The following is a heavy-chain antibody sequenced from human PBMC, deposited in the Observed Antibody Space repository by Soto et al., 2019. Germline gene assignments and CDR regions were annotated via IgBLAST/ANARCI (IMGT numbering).Heavy chain of an antibody. J-gene: IGHJ2*01. D-gene: IGHD4-17*01. CDR1: GYTFTNYD. V-gene: IGHV1-8*01. Sequence: QVQLVQSGAEVKKPGASVKVSCKASGYTFTNYDINWVRQATGQGLERKGWMNPNSGNTGHAQKNQGRDTMTRNTSISTAYMELRSLRSDDTAVYYCARGRSSYGDYVNWYFDLWGRGTLVTVSS. CDR3: ARGRSSYGDYVNWYFDL. CDR2: MNPNSGNT.